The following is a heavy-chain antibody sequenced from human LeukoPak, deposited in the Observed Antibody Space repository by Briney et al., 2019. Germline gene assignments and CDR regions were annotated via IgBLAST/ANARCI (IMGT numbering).Heavy chain of an antibody. J-gene: IGHJ6*02. CDR1: GASISSGGYY. V-gene: IGHV4-31*03. Sequence: SETLSLTCTVSGASISSGGYYWSWIRQLPGKGLEWIGYIYYSGITYYNPSLKSRVTISIDTSMNQFSLKLTSVTAADTAVYYCARDGPYSPTPFLTDYYYYYSMDVWGQGTTVTVSS. CDR2: IYYSGIT. D-gene: IGHD2/OR15-2a*01. CDR3: ARDGPYSPTPFLTDYYYYYSMDV.